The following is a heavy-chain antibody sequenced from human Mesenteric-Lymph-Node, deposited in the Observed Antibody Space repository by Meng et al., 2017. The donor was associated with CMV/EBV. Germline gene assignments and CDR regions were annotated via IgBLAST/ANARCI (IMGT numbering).Heavy chain of an antibody. V-gene: IGHV3-9*01. CDR2: ISRNSGSI. Sequence: SLKISCAASGFTFDDYAMHWVRQAPGKGLEWVSGISRNSGSIGYADSVKGRFTISRDNAKNSLYLQMNSLRAEDTALYYCARGYQLQYWGQGTLVTVSS. J-gene: IGHJ4*02. CDR1: GFTFDDYA. D-gene: IGHD2-2*02. CDR3: ARGYQLQY.